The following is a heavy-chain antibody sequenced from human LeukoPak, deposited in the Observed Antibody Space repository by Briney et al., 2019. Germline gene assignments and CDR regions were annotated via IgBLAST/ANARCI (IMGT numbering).Heavy chain of an antibody. Sequence: SETLSLTCAVYGGSFSGYYWGWIRQPPGKGLEWIGEINHSGSTNYNPSLKSRVTISVDTSKNQFSLKLSSVTAADTAVYYCARALVPRRGGYFDYWGQGTLVTVSS. V-gene: IGHV4-34*01. D-gene: IGHD2-2*01. CDR2: INHSGST. J-gene: IGHJ4*02. CDR3: ARALVPRRGGYFDY. CDR1: GGSFSGYY.